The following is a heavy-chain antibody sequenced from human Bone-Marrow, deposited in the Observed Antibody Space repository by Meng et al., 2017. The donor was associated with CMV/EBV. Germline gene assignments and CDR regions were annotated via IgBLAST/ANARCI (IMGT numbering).Heavy chain of an antibody. V-gene: IGHV4-39*01. CDR2: IYYSGST. CDR3: ARHGRSSWYTFDANWFAP. J-gene: IGHJ5*02. CDR1: GGSISSSSYY. D-gene: IGHD6-19*01. Sequence: SETLSLTCTVSGGSISSSSYYWGWIRQPPGKGLEWIGSIYYSGSTYYNPSLKSRVTISVDTSKNQFSLKLSSVTAADTAVYYCARHGRSSWYTFDANWFAPWGPGTLVTVSS.